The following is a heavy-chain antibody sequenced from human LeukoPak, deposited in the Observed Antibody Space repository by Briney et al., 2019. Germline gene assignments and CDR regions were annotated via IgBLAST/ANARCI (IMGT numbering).Heavy chain of an antibody. CDR2: IYPGDSDT. J-gene: IGHJ6*01. D-gene: IGHD6-13*01. Sequence: PGASLKISCRGSGFTFPNYRIGWVGQMPENGLKGMGIIYPGDSDTRYSPSFQGQVTISADKSISPAYLQWSSLRASDTAMYYCAGSGKRIAAPGEYYYYAMDVWGQGTTVIVSS. CDR3: AGSGKRIAAPGEYYYYAMDV. CDR1: GFTFPNYR. V-gene: IGHV5-51*01.